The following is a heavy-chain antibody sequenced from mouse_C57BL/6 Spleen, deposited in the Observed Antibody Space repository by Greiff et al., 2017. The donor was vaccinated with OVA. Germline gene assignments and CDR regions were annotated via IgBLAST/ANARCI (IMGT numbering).Heavy chain of an antibody. J-gene: IGHJ2*01. CDR2: IYPGGGYT. D-gene: IGHD1-3*01. CDR3: AREDGQKVLDY. Sequence: QVQLKESGAELVRPGTSVKMSCKASGYTFTNYWIGWAKQRPGHGLEWIGDIYPGGGYTNYNEKFKGKATLTADKSSSTAYMQFSSLTSEDSAIYYCAREDGQKVLDYWGQGTTLTVSS. V-gene: IGHV1-63*01. CDR1: GYTFTNYW.